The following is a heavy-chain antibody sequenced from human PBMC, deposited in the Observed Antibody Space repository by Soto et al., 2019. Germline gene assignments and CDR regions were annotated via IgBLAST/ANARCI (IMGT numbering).Heavy chain of an antibody. CDR1: GFTFSSYS. CDR2: ISSSSSYV. CDR3: ARDRHETTALAPYNWFES. J-gene: IGHJ5*01. D-gene: IGHD1-1*01. V-gene: IGHV3-21*01. Sequence: EVQLVESGGGLVKPGGSLRLSCAASGFTFSSYSMNWVRQAPGKGLEWVSSISSSSSYVYYADSVKGRFTISRDNAKNSLYLQMNSLTAEDTAVYYCARDRHETTALAPYNWFESWGQGTLGTVSS.